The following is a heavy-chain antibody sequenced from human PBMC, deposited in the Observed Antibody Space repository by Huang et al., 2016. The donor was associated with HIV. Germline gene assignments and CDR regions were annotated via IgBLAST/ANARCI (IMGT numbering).Heavy chain of an antibody. CDR2: IYPGDSVT. CDR3: ARRLNSDHGGYFDY. CDR1: GYSFTSYW. J-gene: IGHJ4*02. V-gene: IGHV5-51*01. D-gene: IGHD3-10*01. Sequence: EVQLVQSGAEVKKPGEFLKISCKGFGYSFTSYWVGWVRQMPGKGLEWMGIIYPGDSVTRDSPSFQGQVTISADKSTSTADLQWSSLKASDIAMYYCARRLNSDHGGYFDYWGQGTLVTVSS.